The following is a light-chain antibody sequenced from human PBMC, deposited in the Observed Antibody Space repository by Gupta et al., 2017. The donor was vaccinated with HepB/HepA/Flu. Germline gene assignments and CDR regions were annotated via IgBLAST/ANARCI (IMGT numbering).Light chain of an antibody. V-gene: IGLV1-47*02. J-gene: IGLJ2*01. CDR3: AEWDDSMSGTVV. Sequence: QSVLTQPPSASGTPGQRVTISCSGSSSNIVSNYVYWYQQLPGTDPKLLIYSNNQRPSGVPDRFSGSKSGAYASLVISGRRYEDEAEEYCAEWDDSMSGTVVFGGGTKLTVL. CDR1: SSNIVSNY. CDR2: SNN.